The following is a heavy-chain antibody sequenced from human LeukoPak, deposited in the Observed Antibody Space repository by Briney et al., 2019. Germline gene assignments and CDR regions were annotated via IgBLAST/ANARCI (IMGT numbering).Heavy chain of an antibody. Sequence: RASVKVSCKASGYTFTSYDINWLRQATGQGLEWMGWMNPNSGNTGYAQKFQGRVTMTRNTSISTAYMELSSLRSEDTAVYYCARVGGFRYGSGSSLGYWGQGTLVTVSS. CDR2: MNPNSGNT. V-gene: IGHV1-8*01. D-gene: IGHD3-10*01. CDR1: GYTFTSYD. CDR3: ARVGGFRYGSGSSLGY. J-gene: IGHJ4*02.